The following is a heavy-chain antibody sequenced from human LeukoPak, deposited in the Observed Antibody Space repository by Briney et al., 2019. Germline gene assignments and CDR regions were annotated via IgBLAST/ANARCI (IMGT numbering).Heavy chain of an antibody. CDR1: GDSFSGYY. V-gene: IGHV4-34*01. D-gene: IGHD6-19*01. CDR2: INDSGST. CDR3: ARARYSGGRYRIDY. Sequence: PSETLSLTCAVYGDSFSGYYWSWIRQPPGKGLEWIGEINDSGSTNYNPSLKSRVTISVGTSKTQFSPKLSSVTAADTAVYYCARARYSGGRYRIDYWGQGTLVTVSS. J-gene: IGHJ4*02.